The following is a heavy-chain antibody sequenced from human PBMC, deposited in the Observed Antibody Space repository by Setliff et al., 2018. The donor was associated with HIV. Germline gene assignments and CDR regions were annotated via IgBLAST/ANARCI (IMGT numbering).Heavy chain of an antibody. J-gene: IGHJ5*02. D-gene: IGHD2-2*01. V-gene: IGHV1-18*01. Sequence: ASVKVSCKASGYTFTNFGVGWVRQAPGQGLEWMGWVSPYNGYTKYAQRFQGRVTMSTDTSTSTIYMELTSLRSDDTAVYYCARWSCGRATCYDSPYNRFEPWGQGTLVTSPQ. CDR1: GYTFTNFG. CDR3: ARWSCGRATCYDSPYNRFEP. CDR2: VSPYNGYT.